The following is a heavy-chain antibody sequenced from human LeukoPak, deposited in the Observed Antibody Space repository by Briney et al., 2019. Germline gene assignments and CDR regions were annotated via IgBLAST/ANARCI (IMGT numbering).Heavy chain of an antibody. Sequence: GGSLRLSCAASGFTFRSYPMSWVRQAPGKGLEWVSAISGSGGSTYYADSVKGRFTISKDNSKNTLYLQMNSLRAEDTAVYYCAKAIVGATISYFDYWGQGTLVTVSS. V-gene: IGHV3-23*01. CDR2: ISGSGGST. D-gene: IGHD1-26*01. CDR1: GFTFRSYP. J-gene: IGHJ4*02. CDR3: AKAIVGATISYFDY.